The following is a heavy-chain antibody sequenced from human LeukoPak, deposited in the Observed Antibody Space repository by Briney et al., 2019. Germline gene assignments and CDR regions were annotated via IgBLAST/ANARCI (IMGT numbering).Heavy chain of an antibody. CDR1: GGSISDYY. J-gene: IGHJ3*02. CDR3: AKEKDTGSNQAKNRYDI. Sequence: SETLSLTCTVSGGSISDYYWSWIRQPPGKGLEWIGWIFGSGDFNYNPSLKSRLSISVDTSNNQFSLKLTSATAADTAVYYCAKEKDTGSNQAKNRYDILGQGTMVTVSS. D-gene: IGHD3-16*02. V-gene: IGHV4-59*01. CDR2: IFGSGDF.